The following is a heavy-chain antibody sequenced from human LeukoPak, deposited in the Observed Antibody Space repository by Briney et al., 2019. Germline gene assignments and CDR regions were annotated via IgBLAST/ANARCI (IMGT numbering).Heavy chain of an antibody. J-gene: IGHJ4*02. CDR1: GYTFTSYD. CDR3: ARVDSNNWYDSRGYFDY. CDR2: MNPNSGNT. D-gene: IGHD6-13*01. Sequence: ASVKVSCKASGYTFTSYDINWVRQATGQGLEWMGWMNPNSGNTGYAQKFQGRVTMTRNTSISTAYMELSSLRSEDTAVYYCARVDSNNWYDSRGYFDYWGQGTLVTVSS. V-gene: IGHV1-8*01.